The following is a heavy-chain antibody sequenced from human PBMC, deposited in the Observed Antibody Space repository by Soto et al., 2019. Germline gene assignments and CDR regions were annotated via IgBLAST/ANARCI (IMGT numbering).Heavy chain of an antibody. CDR1: GGSISNYY. CDR2: IYSSGST. CDR3: AADVGGYIYGLARH. Sequence: PSETLSLTCTVSGGSISNYYWNWIRQSPGKGLEWIGYIYSSGSTHYNPSLQNRVTISIDTSKNQVSLKVNSVTAADTAVYYCAADVGGYIYGLARHWGPGTLVTVSS. J-gene: IGHJ4*02. V-gene: IGHV4-59*01. D-gene: IGHD4-17*01.